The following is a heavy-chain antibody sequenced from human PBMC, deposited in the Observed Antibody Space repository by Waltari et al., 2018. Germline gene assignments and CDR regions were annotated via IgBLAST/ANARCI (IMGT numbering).Heavy chain of an antibody. J-gene: IGHJ4*02. CDR3: ARGGRGPTVTTGVYFDY. Sequence: QVQLQESGPGLVKPSETLSLTCTVSGGSIRSYYWSWIRPPPGKGLEWIGYIYYSGSTNYNPSLKSRVTISVDTSKNQFSLKLSSVTAADTAVYYCARGGRGPTVTTGVYFDYWGQGTLVTVSS. CDR1: GGSIRSYY. V-gene: IGHV4-59*01. CDR2: IYYSGST. D-gene: IGHD4-17*01.